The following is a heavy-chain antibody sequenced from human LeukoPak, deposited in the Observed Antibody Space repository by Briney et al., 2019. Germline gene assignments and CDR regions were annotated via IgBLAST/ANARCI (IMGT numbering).Heavy chain of an antibody. CDR1: GFTFSSYG. J-gene: IGHJ6*02. D-gene: IGHD5-12*01. V-gene: IGHV3-30*03. CDR3: ARAGEATTSGYGMDV. CDR2: ISYDGSNK. Sequence: GGSLRLSCAASGFTFSSYGMHWVRQAPGKGLEWVAVISYDGSNKYYADSVKGRFTISRDNSKNTLYLRMNSLRAEDTAVYYCARAGEATTSGYGMDVWGQGTTVTVSS.